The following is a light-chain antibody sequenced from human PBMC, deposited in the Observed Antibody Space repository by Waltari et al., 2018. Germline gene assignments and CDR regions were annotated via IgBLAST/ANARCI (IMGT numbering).Light chain of an antibody. Sequence: QSALTQPRSVSGSPGQSVTISCTGTSSDVGGYNYVSWYQQHPGKAPKLVIYDVTQRPSGVRARFSGSKSGNTASLTISVLQAEDEADYSCCSYAGSPVNVIFGGGTKVTVL. V-gene: IGLV2-11*01. CDR2: DVT. CDR3: CSYAGSPVNVI. J-gene: IGLJ2*01. CDR1: SSDVGGYNY.